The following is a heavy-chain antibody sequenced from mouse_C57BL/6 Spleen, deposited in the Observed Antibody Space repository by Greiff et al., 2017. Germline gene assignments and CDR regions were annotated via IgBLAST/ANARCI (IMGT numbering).Heavy chain of an antibody. D-gene: IGHD1-1*01. Sequence: EVQRVASGGGLVQPGGSLKLSCAASGFTFSDYGMAWVRQAPRKGPEWVAFISNLAYSIYYADTVTGRFTIARENDKNTLYREMSSLRSEDTAMYYCARSAGISYNFDYWGQGTTLTVSS. CDR1: GFTFSDYG. CDR3: ARSAGISYNFDY. J-gene: IGHJ2*01. V-gene: IGHV5-15*01. CDR2: ISNLAYSI.